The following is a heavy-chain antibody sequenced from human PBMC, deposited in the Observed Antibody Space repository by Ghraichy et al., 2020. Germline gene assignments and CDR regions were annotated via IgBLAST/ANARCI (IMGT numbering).Heavy chain of an antibody. Sequence: SETLSLTCAVYGGSFSGYYWSWIRQPPGKGLEWIGEINHSGSTNYNPSLKSRVTISVDTSKNQFSLKLSSVTAADTAVYYCARRMMGYYGSGSYLDYWGQGTLVTVSS. CDR1: GGSFSGYY. CDR3: ARRMMGYYGSGSYLDY. CDR2: INHSGST. D-gene: IGHD3-10*01. V-gene: IGHV4-34*01. J-gene: IGHJ4*02.